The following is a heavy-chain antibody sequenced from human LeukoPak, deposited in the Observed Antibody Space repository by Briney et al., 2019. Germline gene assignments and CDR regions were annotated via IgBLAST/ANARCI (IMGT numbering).Heavy chain of an antibody. J-gene: IGHJ4*02. Sequence: RAGGSLRLSCAASGFTFSSYAMSWVRQAPGKGLEWVSAISGSGGSTYYADSVKGRFTISRDNSKNTLYLQMNSLRAEDTAVYYCAAQDSIVVMGPIDYWGQGTLVTVSS. D-gene: IGHD3-22*01. V-gene: IGHV3-23*01. CDR1: GFTFSSYA. CDR3: AAQDSIVVMGPIDY. CDR2: ISGSGGST.